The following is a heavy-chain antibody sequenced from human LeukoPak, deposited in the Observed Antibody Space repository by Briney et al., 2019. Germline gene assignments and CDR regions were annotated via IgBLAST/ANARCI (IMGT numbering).Heavy chain of an antibody. CDR1: GGSISSGDYY. CDR3: ARDYGGGPYYFDY. Sequence: SQTLSLTCTVSGGSISSGDYYWSWIRQPPGEGLEWIGYIYYSGSTYYNPSLKSRVTISVDTSKNQFSLKLSSVTAADTAVYYCARDYGGGPYYFDYWGQGTLVTVSS. D-gene: IGHD4/OR15-4a*01. V-gene: IGHV4-30-4*01. J-gene: IGHJ4*02. CDR2: IYYSGST.